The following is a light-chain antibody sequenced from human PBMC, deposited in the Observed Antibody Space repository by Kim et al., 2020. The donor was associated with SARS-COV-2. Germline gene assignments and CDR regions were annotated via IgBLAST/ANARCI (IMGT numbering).Light chain of an antibody. CDR2: HAS. CDR3: QHLGT. CDR1: QSISGW. J-gene: IGKJ1*01. V-gene: IGKV1-5*01. Sequence: PTRSASVGDSVSIPCRASQSISGWLAWYQQNPGKAPKLLIYHASTLERGVPSRFSGSGSGTEFTLTINNLQPDDFPTYYCQHLGTFGLGTKVDIK.